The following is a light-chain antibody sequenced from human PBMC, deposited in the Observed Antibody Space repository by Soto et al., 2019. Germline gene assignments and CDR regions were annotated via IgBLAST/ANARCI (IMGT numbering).Light chain of an antibody. V-gene: IGLV1-44*01. CDR2: SNN. J-gene: IGLJ3*02. CDR1: SSTLAGNT. CDR3: AAWDDSPDGPWV. Sequence: QAVVTQPPSVSGAPGQRVTITCSGTSSTLAGNTVNWYQQLPGAAPKLLIYSNNERPSGVPGRFSGTKSRTSASLAISGLQSEDEADYYCAAWDDSPDGPWVFGGGTKLTVL.